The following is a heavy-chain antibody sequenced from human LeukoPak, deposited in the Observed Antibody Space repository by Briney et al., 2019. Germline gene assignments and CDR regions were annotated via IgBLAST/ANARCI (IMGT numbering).Heavy chain of an antibody. V-gene: IGHV4-34*01. CDR1: GGSFSGYY. Sequence: SETLSLTCAVYGGSFSGYYWSWIRQPPGKGLEWIGEINHSGSTNYNPPLKSRVTISVDTSKNQFSLKLSSVTAADTAVYYCARRRSSGCYRTWGQGTLVTVSS. CDR2: INHSGST. CDR3: ARRRSSGCYRT. D-gene: IGHD6-19*01. J-gene: IGHJ5*02.